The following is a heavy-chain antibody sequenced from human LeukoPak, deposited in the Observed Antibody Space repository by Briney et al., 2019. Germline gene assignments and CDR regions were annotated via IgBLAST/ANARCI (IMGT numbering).Heavy chain of an antibody. J-gene: IGHJ4*02. CDR1: GGSFSGYY. Sequence: SETLSLTCAVYGGSFSGYYWSWLRQPPGKELEWIGEINHSGSTNYNPSLKSRVTISVDTSKNQFSLKLSPVTAADTAVYYCARVRAARPFDYWGQGTLVTVSS. CDR2: INHSGST. V-gene: IGHV4-34*01. CDR3: ARVRAARPFDY. D-gene: IGHD6-6*01.